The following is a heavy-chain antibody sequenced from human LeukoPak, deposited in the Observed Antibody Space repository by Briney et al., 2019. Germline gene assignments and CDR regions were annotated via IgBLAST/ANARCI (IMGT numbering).Heavy chain of an antibody. CDR3: ARSAGPSRNPGDIASHNWFDP. J-gene: IGHJ5*02. Sequence: SQTLSLTCAVSGGSISSGGYSWSWIRQPPGKGLEWIGYIYHSGSTYYNPSLKSRVTISVDTSKNQFSLKLSSVTAADTAVYYCARSAGPSRNPGDIASHNWFDPWGQGTLVTVSS. CDR1: GGSISSGGYS. V-gene: IGHV4-30-2*02. D-gene: IGHD5-12*01. CDR2: IYHSGST.